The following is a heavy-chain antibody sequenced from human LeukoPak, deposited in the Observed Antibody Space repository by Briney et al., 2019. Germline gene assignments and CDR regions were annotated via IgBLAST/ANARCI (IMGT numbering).Heavy chain of an antibody. D-gene: IGHD6-25*01. CDR2: ITGDGAT. V-gene: IGHV3-23*01. Sequence: GGSLRLSCAGSGFTFTNFAMRWVRQAPGKELQWVASITGDGATYYADSVRGRFMLSRDTSKNTLYLQMNSLTPEDTALYYCAKGAAAGLVDWFDPWGQGTLVTVSS. J-gene: IGHJ5*02. CDR3: AKGAAAGLVDWFDP. CDR1: GFTFTNFA.